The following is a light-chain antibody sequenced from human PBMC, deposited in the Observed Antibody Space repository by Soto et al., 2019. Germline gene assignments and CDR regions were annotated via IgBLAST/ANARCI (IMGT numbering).Light chain of an antibody. CDR1: SRDVGGYNY. CDR3: CSYAGSYTLYV. V-gene: IGLV2-11*01. Sequence: SALTQPRSVSGSPGQSVTISCTGTSRDVGGYNYVSWYQRHPGKAPKLMIYDVSERPSGVPDRFSGSKSGNTASLTISGLQAEDEADYYCCSYAGSYTLYVFGTGTKVTVL. CDR2: DVS. J-gene: IGLJ1*01.